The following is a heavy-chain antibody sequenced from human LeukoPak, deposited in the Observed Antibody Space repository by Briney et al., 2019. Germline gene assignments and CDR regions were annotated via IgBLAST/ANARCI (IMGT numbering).Heavy chain of an antibody. V-gene: IGHV1-46*01. CDR1: GYTLIFYH. CDR3: ARGERSGSFDY. J-gene: IGHJ4*02. Sequence: ASVKVSCKASGYTLIFYHMHWARQAPGQGLEWMGIINPSGGSPDYAQKFQGRVTMTTDTSTSTVYMELSSLRSEDTAVYYCARGERSGSFDYWGQGTLVTVSS. D-gene: IGHD1-1*01. CDR2: INPSGGSP.